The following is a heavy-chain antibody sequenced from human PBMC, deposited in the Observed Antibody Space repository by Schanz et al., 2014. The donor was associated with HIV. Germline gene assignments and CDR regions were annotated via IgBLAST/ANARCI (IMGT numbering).Heavy chain of an antibody. D-gene: IGHD2-15*01. CDR3: AKDLGAGGGSCFDS. V-gene: IGHV3-23*04. Sequence: VQLVESGGGVVQPGRSLRLSCAASGFTFSSYGMHWVRQAPGKGLEWVSAISGSGDNTYYADSVKGRFTMSRDNSKNTLNLQMHSLRVEDTAVYYCAKDLGAGGGSCFDSWGQGTLVTVST. CDR2: ISGSGDNT. J-gene: IGHJ4*02. CDR1: GFTFSSYG.